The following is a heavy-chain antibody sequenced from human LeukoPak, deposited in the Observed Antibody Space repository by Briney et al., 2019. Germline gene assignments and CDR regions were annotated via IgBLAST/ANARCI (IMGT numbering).Heavy chain of an antibody. CDR3: ARVRDSNYYYYYMDV. J-gene: IGHJ6*03. D-gene: IGHD4-11*01. CDR2: ISSSSSYI. Sequence: ISSSSSYIYYADSVKGRFTISRDNAKNSLYLQMNSLRAEDTAVYYCARVRDSNYYYYYMDVWGKGTTVTVSS. V-gene: IGHV3-21*01.